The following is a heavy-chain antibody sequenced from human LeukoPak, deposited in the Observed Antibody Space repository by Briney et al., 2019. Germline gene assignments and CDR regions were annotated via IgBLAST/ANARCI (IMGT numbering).Heavy chain of an antibody. CDR3: AGIPLADILDAFDI. CDR1: GYTFTGYY. D-gene: IGHD3-9*01. Sequence: ASVKVSCKASGYTFTGYYMHWVRQAPGQGLEWMGWINPNSGGTNYAQKFQGRVTMTRDTSVSTAYMELSRLRSDDTAVYYCAGIPLADILDAFDIWGQGTMVTVSS. J-gene: IGHJ3*02. V-gene: IGHV1-2*02. CDR2: INPNSGGT.